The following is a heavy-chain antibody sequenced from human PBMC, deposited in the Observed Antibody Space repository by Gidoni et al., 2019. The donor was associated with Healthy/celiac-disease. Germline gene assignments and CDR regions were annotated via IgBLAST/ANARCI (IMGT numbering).Heavy chain of an antibody. CDR1: GGTFSSYA. D-gene: IGHD1-26*01. CDR3: ARTSHPRARGDDNYLPIDY. CDR2: IIPIFGTA. Sequence: CTASGGTFSSYAISWVRQAPGQGLEWMGGIIPIFGTANYAQKFQGRVTITADESTSTAYMELSSLRSEDTAVYYCARTSHPRARGDDNYLPIDYWGQGTLVTVSS. V-gene: IGHV1-69*01. J-gene: IGHJ4*02.